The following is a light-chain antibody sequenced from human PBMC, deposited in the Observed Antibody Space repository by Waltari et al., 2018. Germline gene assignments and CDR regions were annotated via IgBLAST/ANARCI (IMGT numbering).Light chain of an antibody. V-gene: IGLV3-10*01. CDR3: YSTDSSGHERV. CDR2: EDT. CDR1: ALAKKY. J-gene: IGLJ3*02. Sequence: SYELTQPPSVSVSPGQTARITCSGDALAKKYAYWYQQKSGQAPVLVIFEDTKRPSAMPERFSGSNSGTMATLTIAGAQVEDEADYYCYSTDSSGHERVFGGGTKLTVL.